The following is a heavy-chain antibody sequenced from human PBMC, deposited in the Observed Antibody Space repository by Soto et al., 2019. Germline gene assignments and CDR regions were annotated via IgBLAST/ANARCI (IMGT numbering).Heavy chain of an antibody. CDR1: GFTFSSYG. J-gene: IGHJ6*02. D-gene: IGHD3-10*01. Sequence: PGGSLRLSCAASGFTFSSYGMHWVRQAPGKGLEWVAVISYDGSNKYYADSVKGRFTISRDNSKNTLYLQMNSLRAEDTAVYYCATAVMYYYGSGSYYKHSYYGMDVWGQGTTVTVSS. V-gene: IGHV3-30*03. CDR3: ATAVMYYYGSGSYYKHSYYGMDV. CDR2: ISYDGSNK.